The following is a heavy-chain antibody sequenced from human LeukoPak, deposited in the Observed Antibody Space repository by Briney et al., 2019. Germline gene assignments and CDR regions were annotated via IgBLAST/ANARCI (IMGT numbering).Heavy chain of an antibody. CDR2: IKQDGSEK. Sequence: GGSLRLSCAASGFTFSSYWMTWVRQAPGKGLEWVANIKQDGSEKYFVDSVKGRFTISRDNAKNSLYLQMNSLRAEDTAVYYCAREGATYRVDYWGQGTLVTVSS. V-gene: IGHV3-7*01. J-gene: IGHJ4*02. CDR1: GFTFSSYW. D-gene: IGHD1-26*01. CDR3: AREGATYRVDY.